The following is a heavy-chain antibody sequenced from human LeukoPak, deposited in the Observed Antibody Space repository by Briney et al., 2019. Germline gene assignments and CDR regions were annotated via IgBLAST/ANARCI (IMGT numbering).Heavy chain of an antibody. J-gene: IGHJ5*02. D-gene: IGHD1-26*01. CDR1: GGTFSSYA. CDR2: IIPIFGTA. Sequence: ASVKVSCKASGGTFSSYAISWVRQAPGHGLEWMGGIIPIFGTANYEQKFQGRVTITADESTRPAYMELSSLRSEDTAVYYCARDESYTWFDPWGQGTLVTVSS. V-gene: IGHV1-69*01. CDR3: ARDESYTWFDP.